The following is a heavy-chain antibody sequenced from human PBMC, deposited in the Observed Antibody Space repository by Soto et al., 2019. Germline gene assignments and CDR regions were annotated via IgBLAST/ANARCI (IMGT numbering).Heavy chain of an antibody. D-gene: IGHD1-1*01. J-gene: IGHJ3*02. V-gene: IGHV1-8*02. CDR1: GYTFTSYN. CDR3: ARWNTGAFDM. Sequence: QVQLVQSEAEVTKPGASVKVSCKASGYTFTSYNINWVRQATGQGLEWLGWMNSNSANTGYAQKFQGRVTMTRDTSISTAYMQLSSLTSEDTAVYYCARWNTGAFDMWGQGTMVTVSS. CDR2: MNSNSANT.